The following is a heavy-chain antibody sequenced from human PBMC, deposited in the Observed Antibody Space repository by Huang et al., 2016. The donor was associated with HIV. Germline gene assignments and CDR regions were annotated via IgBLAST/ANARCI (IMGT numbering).Heavy chain of an antibody. CDR3: AKDRGDGYSGYDYDY. CDR1: GFTFSNYA. CDR2: ISGSSGAI. Sequence: EVQLWESGGTLVQPGGSLRLSCGASGFTFSNYAMSWVRQGPGKGLEGVSFISGSSGAIYYADSVKGRFTTSRDNVKKTVYLQMNSLRVEDAAVYYCAKDRGDGYSGYDYDYWGQGTLVTVSS. D-gene: IGHD5-12*01. J-gene: IGHJ4*02. V-gene: IGHV3-23*01.